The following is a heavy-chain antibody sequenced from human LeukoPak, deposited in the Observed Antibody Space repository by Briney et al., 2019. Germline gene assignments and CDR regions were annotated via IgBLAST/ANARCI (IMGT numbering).Heavy chain of an antibody. D-gene: IGHD3-16*01. CDR1: GXSISSTTYY. Sequence: KPSETLSLTCTVSGXSISSTTYYWGWIRRPPGTGLEWIGSIYYSGSTYYNPSLKSRTTVSVDTSKNQFSLKLSSVTAADTAVYYCVRGSTLRHYQYWGQGTLVTVSS. V-gene: IGHV4-39*01. CDR3: VRGSTLRHYQY. CDR2: IYYSGST. J-gene: IGHJ4*02.